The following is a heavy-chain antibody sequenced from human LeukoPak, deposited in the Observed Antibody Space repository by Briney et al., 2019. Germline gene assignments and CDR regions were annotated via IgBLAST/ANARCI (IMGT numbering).Heavy chain of an antibody. J-gene: IGHJ4*02. CDR2: IYYSGST. Sequence: SETLSLTCTVSGGSISSYYWSWIRQPPGKGLEWIGYIYYSGSTNYNPSLKSRVTISVDTSKNQFSLKLSSVTAADTAVYYCARDHSAGCRDYWGQGTLVTVSS. CDR3: ARDHSAGCRDY. V-gene: IGHV4-59*01. D-gene: IGHD2-8*01. CDR1: GGSISSYY.